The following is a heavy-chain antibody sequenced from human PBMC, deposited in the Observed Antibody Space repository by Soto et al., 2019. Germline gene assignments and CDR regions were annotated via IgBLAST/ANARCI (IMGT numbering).Heavy chain of an antibody. Sequence: ASVKVSCKASGYTFTSYAMHWVRQAPGQRHEWMGWINAGNGNTKYSQKLQGRVTITRDTSASTAYMELSSLRSEDTAVYYCASSYSNYALIDYYYSGMDVWGQGTTVTVSS. J-gene: IGHJ6*02. CDR1: GYTFTSYA. CDR3: ASSYSNYALIDYYYSGMDV. CDR2: INAGNGNT. D-gene: IGHD4-4*01. V-gene: IGHV1-3*01.